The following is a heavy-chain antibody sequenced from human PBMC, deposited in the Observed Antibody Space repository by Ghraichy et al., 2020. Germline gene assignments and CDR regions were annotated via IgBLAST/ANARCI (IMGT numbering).Heavy chain of an antibody. Sequence: ASVKVSCRASGYTFSDFYMHWVRQAPGQGLEWMGGINPNSGGTTYAQKFQGRVTMTRDTSISTAYMEMSRLRSDDTAVYYCAREYATSSGSDSYYYGMHVWGQGTTVTVSS. CDR3: AREYATSSGSDSYYYGMHV. CDR1: GYTFSDFY. D-gene: IGHD6-6*01. V-gene: IGHV1-2*02. CDR2: INPNSGGT. J-gene: IGHJ6*02.